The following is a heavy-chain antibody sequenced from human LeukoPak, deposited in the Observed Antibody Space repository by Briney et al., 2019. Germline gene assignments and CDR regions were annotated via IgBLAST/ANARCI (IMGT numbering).Heavy chain of an antibody. D-gene: IGHD5-12*01. V-gene: IGHV1-46*01. Sequence: EASVKVSCKASGYTVTSYYIHWVRQAPGQGLEWMGIINPSGGSATYAQKFQGRVTMTRDTSTSTVYMELSSLRSEDTAVFYCARDLMGYPDYWGQGTLVTV. CDR2: INPSGGSA. J-gene: IGHJ4*02. CDR1: GYTVTSYY. CDR3: ARDLMGYPDY.